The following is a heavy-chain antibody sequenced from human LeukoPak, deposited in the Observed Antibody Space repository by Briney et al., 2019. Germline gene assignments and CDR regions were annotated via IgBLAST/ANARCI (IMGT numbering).Heavy chain of an antibody. Sequence: GGSLRLSCAASGFTFSTYWMHWVRHAPGKGLVWVSRTDSDGSRTDYADSVKGRFTISRDNAENTLYLQMNSLRVEDTAVYYCARDRGINMVRGVIDYWGQGTLVTVSS. CDR1: GFTFSTYW. CDR3: ARDRGINMVRGVIDY. J-gene: IGHJ4*02. D-gene: IGHD3-10*01. V-gene: IGHV3-74*01. CDR2: TDSDGSRT.